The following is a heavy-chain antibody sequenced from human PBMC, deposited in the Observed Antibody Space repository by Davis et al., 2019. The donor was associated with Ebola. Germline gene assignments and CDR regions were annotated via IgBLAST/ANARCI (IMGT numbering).Heavy chain of an antibody. D-gene: IGHD5-18*01. CDR1: GYSFASYW. CDR2: IYPGDSDT. Sequence: GESLKIPCKGSGYSFASYWIGWVRRKAGKGLEWMGTIYPGDSDTRYSPSFQGQVTISADKSISTAYLQWSSLKASDTAMYYCARKDTAMVSHFDYWGQGTLVTVSS. J-gene: IGHJ4*02. CDR3: ARKDTAMVSHFDY. V-gene: IGHV5-51*01.